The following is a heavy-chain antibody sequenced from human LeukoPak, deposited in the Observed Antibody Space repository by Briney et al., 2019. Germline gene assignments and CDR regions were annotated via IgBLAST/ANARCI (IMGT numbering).Heavy chain of an antibody. Sequence: SETLSLTCAVYGGSFSGYYWSWIRQPPGKGLEWIGEINHSGSTNYNPSLKSRVTISVDTSKNQFSLKLSSVTAADTAVYYCARGQCRTGHYMDVWGKGTTVTVSS. V-gene: IGHV4-34*01. CDR2: INHSGST. CDR1: GGSFSGYY. J-gene: IGHJ6*03. D-gene: IGHD3/OR15-3a*01. CDR3: ARGQCRTGHYMDV.